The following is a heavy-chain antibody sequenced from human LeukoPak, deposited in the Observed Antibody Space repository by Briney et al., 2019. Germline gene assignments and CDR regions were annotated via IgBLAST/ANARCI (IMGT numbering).Heavy chain of an antibody. CDR2: INGDGSST. J-gene: IGHJ6*02. D-gene: IGHD1-14*01. V-gene: IGHV3-74*01. CDR1: GFTFGTYW. Sequence: GGSLRLSCVASGFTFGTYWMHWVRQAPGKGLVWVSRINGDGSSTSYADSVKGRFTISRDNAKNTLYLQMNSLRAEDTAVYYCARGRYYGMDVWGQGTTVTVSS. CDR3: ARGRYYGMDV.